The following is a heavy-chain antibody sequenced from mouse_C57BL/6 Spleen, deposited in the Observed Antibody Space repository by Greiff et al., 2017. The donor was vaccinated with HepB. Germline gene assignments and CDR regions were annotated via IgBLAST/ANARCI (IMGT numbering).Heavy chain of an antibody. V-gene: IGHV1-9*01. CDR2: ILPGGGST. CDR3: ARDDYGNPSWFAY. D-gene: IGHD2-1*01. J-gene: IGHJ3*01. CDR1: GYTFTGYW. Sequence: VKLLESGAELMKPGASVKLSCKATGYTFTGYWIEWVKQRPGHGLEWIGEILPGGGSTNYNEKFKGKATFTADTSSNTAYMQLSSLTTEDSAIYYCARDDYGNPSWFAYWGQGTLVTVSA.